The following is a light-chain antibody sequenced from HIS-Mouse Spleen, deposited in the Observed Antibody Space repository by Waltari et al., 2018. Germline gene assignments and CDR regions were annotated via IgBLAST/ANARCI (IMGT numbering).Light chain of an antibody. CDR2: RNK. CDR3: AAWDDSLSGRV. CDR1: SPNIGSTY. Sequence: QSVLTQPPSASGTPGQRVTSSCSGSSPNIGSTYVDWSQQPPGTAPKLLIYRNKQRPSGVPDRFSGSKSGTSASLAISGLRSEDEADYYCAAWDDSLSGRVFGGGTKLTVL. V-gene: IGLV1-47*01. J-gene: IGLJ3*02.